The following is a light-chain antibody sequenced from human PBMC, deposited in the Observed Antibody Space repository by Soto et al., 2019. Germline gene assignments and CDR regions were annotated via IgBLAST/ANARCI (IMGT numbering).Light chain of an antibody. Sequence: QSVLTQPPSASGSPGQSVTISCTGTKNDIGVYDFVSWYQHHPGKAPRLIIYEVVQRPSGVPDRFSGSKSGNTASLTVSGLQAEDEADYYCCSYAGYSTYVFGTGTKLTVL. CDR1: KNDIGVYDF. J-gene: IGLJ1*01. V-gene: IGLV2-8*01. CDR2: EVV. CDR3: CSYAGYSTYV.